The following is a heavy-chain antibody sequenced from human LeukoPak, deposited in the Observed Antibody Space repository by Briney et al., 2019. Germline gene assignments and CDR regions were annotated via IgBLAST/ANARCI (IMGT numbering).Heavy chain of an antibody. Sequence: GGSLRLSCAASGFTSSSYAMHWVRQAPGKGLEWVAVISYDGSNKYYADSVKGRFTISRDNAKNSLYLQMNSLRAEDTALYYCAKDIAYDSSGYYDYWGQGTLVTVSS. CDR2: ISYDGSNK. CDR3: AKDIAYDSSGYYDY. J-gene: IGHJ4*02. D-gene: IGHD3-22*01. V-gene: IGHV3-30*01. CDR1: GFTSSSYA.